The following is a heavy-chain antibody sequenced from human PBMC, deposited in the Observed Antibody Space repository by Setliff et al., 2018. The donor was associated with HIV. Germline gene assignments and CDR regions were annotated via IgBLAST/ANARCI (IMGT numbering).Heavy chain of an antibody. Sequence: ASVKVSCKTSGYTFTNYAMNWLRQAPGQGLEWMGWIDTNTGNPTYAQGFTGRFVFSLDTSVSTAFLQISTLKAEDTAVYYCARLSPYGDYLLFQYWGQGTQVTVSS. CDR1: GYTFTNYA. CDR2: IDTNTGNP. D-gene: IGHD4-17*01. V-gene: IGHV7-4-1*02. J-gene: IGHJ4*02. CDR3: ARLSPYGDYLLFQY.